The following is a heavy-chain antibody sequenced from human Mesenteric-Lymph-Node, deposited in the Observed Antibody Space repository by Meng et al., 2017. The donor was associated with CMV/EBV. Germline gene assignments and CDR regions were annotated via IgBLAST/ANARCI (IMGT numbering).Heavy chain of an antibody. J-gene: IGHJ4*02. CDR3: ARDLLNYDTLTGYYSSFSG. Sequence: TFSSYSMNWVRQAPGKGLEWVSSISSSSSYIYYADSVKGRFTISRDNAKNSLYLQMNSLRAEDTAVYYCARDLLNYDTLTGYYSSFSGWGQGTLVTVSS. V-gene: IGHV3-21*01. CDR2: ISSSSSYI. CDR1: TFSSYS. D-gene: IGHD3-9*01.